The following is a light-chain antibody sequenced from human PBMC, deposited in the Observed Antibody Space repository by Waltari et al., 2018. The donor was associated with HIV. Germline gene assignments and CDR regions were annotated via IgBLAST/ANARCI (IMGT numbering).Light chain of an antibody. Sequence: QPVLTQPPSASASLGASVTLTCTLSSGYSVYEVEWYQQRPGKGPRFVMRVGTGGIVGSKGDGIPHHFSVLCEGLNRFLTIKNVQEEDEGDFHCGADHGSGSNFVLVFGGGTTLTVL. V-gene: IGLV9-49*01. J-gene: IGLJ2*01. CDR2: VGTGGIVG. CDR1: SGYSVYE. CDR3: GADHGSGSNFVLV.